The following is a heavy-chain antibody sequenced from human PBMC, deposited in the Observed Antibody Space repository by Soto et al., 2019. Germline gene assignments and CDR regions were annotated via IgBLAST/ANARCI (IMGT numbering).Heavy chain of an antibody. D-gene: IGHD3-3*01. CDR2: IDHSGST. CDR1: GGSFTGYQ. V-gene: IGHV4-34*01. Sequence: QVQLQQWGAGLLKPSETLSLTCAVSGGSFTGYQWSWIRQPPGKGLEWIGAIDHSGSTNYNPSPKSRVTISLDRTKNHFSLQLSSLTAADTAMYYCARAYYDFWSGHGQLSLDYWGQGTLVTVSS. J-gene: IGHJ4*02. CDR3: ARAYYDFWSGHGQLSLDY.